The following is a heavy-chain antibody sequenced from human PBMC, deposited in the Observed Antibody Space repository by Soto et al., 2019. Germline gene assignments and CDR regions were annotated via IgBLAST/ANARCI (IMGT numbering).Heavy chain of an antibody. V-gene: IGHV3-21*01. D-gene: IGHD1-1*01. Sequence: EVQLVESGGGLVKPGGSLRLSCAASGFTFSSYSMNWVRQAPGKGLEWVSSISSSSSYVYYADSVKGRFTISRDNAKNSLYLQMNSLRAEDTAVYYCARELDRRGWWFDPWGQGTLVTVSS. CDR3: ARELDRRGWWFDP. CDR2: ISSSSSYV. J-gene: IGHJ5*02. CDR1: GFTFSSYS.